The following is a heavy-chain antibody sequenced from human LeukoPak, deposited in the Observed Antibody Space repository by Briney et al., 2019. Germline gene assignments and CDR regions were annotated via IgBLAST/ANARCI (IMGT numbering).Heavy chain of an antibody. CDR2: IYPGDSDT. CDR3: ARQQVAYYYYYGMDV. CDR1: GYSFTTYW. Sequence: GESLKISCKGSGYSFTTYWIAWVRQMPGKGLEWMGIIYPGDSDTRYSPSFQGQVTISADKSITTAFLQWSSLKASDTDMYYCARQQVAYYYYYGMDVWGKGTTVTVSS. V-gene: IGHV5-51*01. J-gene: IGHJ6*04. D-gene: IGHD2-15*01.